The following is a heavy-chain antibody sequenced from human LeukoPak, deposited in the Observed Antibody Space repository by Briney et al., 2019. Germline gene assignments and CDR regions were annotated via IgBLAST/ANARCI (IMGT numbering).Heavy chain of an antibody. V-gene: IGHV4-39*01. CDR1: GGSISSSSYY. Sequence: NPSETLSLTCTVSGGSISSSSYYWGWIRQPPGKGLEWIGSIYYSGSTYYNPSLKSRVTISVDTSKNQFSLKLSSVTAADTAVYYCAAYDFWSGINPTLDYWGQGTLVTVSS. CDR3: AAYDFWSGINPTLDY. CDR2: IYYSGST. D-gene: IGHD3-3*01. J-gene: IGHJ4*02.